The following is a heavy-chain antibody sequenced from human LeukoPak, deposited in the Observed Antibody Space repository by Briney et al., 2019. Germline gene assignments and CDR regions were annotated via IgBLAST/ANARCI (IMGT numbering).Heavy chain of an antibody. Sequence: SETLSLTCTVSGGSISNYYWSWIRQPPGMGLEWIGNIYYSGSTNYNPSLKSRVTISVETSKNQFSLKLSSVTAADTAVYYCARRTDSGSWYFDLWGRGTLVTVSS. V-gene: IGHV4-59*01. J-gene: IGHJ2*01. CDR1: GGSISNYY. D-gene: IGHD6-6*01. CDR3: ARRTDSGSWYFDL. CDR2: IYYSGST.